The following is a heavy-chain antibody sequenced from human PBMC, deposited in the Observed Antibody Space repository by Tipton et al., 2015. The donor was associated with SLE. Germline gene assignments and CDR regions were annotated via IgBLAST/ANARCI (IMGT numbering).Heavy chain of an antibody. Sequence: GLVKPSETLSLTCTVSGGSISPYYWSWIRQPPGKGLEWIGHIYYSGSTNYNPSLKSRVTISVDTSKNQFSLKLSPVTAADTAVYYCARDRCSGGGCYFDFWGLGALVTVSS. CDR3: ARDRCSGGGCYFDF. CDR2: IYYSGST. V-gene: IGHV4-59*12. CDR1: GGSISPYY. D-gene: IGHD2-15*01. J-gene: IGHJ4*02.